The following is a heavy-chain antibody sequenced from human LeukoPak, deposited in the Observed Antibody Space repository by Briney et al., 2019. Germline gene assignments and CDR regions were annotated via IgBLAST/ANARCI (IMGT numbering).Heavy chain of an antibody. D-gene: IGHD3-10*01. Sequence: GGSLRLSCAASGFTFSNYWMHWVRQAAGQGLVWVSRIKGDGGSPTYADSVKGRFTISRDNAKHTLYLQMNSLRAEDTAVYYCARKPDYYGADYWGQGTLVTVSS. CDR1: GFTFSNYW. CDR3: ARKPDYYGADY. J-gene: IGHJ4*02. CDR2: IKGDGGSP. V-gene: IGHV3-74*01.